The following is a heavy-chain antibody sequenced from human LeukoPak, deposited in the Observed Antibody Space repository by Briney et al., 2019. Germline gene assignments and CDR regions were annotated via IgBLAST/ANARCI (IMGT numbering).Heavy chain of an antibody. V-gene: IGHV4-39*01. Sequence: SETLSLTCTVSGGSISSSSYYWGWIRQPPGKGLEWIGSIYYGGSTYYNPSLKSRVTISVDTSKNQFSLKLSSVTAADTAVYYCARQPSRIHYYYYYGMDVWGQGTTVTVSS. J-gene: IGHJ6*02. CDR2: IYYGGST. CDR3: ARQPSRIHYYYYYGMDV. CDR1: GGSISSSSYY.